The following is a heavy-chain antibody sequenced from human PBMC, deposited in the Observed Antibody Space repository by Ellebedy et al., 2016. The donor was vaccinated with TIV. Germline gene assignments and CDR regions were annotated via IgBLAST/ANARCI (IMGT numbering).Heavy chain of an antibody. CDR3: AREGRDGYNFDWFDP. V-gene: IGHV1-3*01. J-gene: IGHJ5*02. D-gene: IGHD5-24*01. Sequence: ASVKVSXKASGYTFTSYAMHWVRQAPGQRLEWMGWINAGNGNTKYSQKFQGRVTITRDTSASTAYMELSSLRSEDTAVYYCAREGRDGYNFDWFDPWGQGTLVTVSS. CDR1: GYTFTSYA. CDR2: INAGNGNT.